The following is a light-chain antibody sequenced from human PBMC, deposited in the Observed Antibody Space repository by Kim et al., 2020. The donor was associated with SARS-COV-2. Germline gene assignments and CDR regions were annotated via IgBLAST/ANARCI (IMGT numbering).Light chain of an antibody. CDR2: DAS. CDR1: QSVSTY. J-gene: IGKJ1*01. V-gene: IGKV3-11*01. CDR3: HQCSNWPGT. Sequence: EIVLTQSPVTLSLSPGERATLSCRASQSVSTYLAWFQQKPGQAPRLLIHDASTRATGIPDRFSGSGSGTDFTLTISSLESEDFAVYYCHQCSNWPGTFGQGTKVDIK.